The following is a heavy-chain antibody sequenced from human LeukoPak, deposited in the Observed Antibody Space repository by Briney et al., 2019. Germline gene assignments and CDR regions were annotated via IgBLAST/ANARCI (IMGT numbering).Heavy chain of an antibody. V-gene: IGHV1-2*02. J-gene: IGHJ4*02. CDR2: ISPNSGGT. D-gene: IGHD2-21*01. CDR1: GYTFTGYY. Sequence: ASVKVSCTASGYTFTGYYIHWVRQAPGLGLEWGGWISPNSGGTNYAQKFQGRATMTRDTSISTAYLELSMLKSDDTAVYYCAKVSVAVPIADAIPDYFDFWGQGTLVTVSS. CDR3: AKVSVAVPIADAIPDYFDF.